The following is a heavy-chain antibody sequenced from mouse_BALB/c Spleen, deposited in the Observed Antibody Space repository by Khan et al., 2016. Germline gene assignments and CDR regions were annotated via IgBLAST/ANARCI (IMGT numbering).Heavy chain of an antibody. V-gene: IGHV9-1*02. CDR2: INTYTGEP. Sequence: QIQLVQSGPELKKPGETVKISCKASGYTFTNYGMNWVKQAPGKGLKWMGWINTYTGEPTYADDFKGRFVFSLETSAITAYLQINNLKNEDMATYFCARFRSANYWGQGTTLTVSS. J-gene: IGHJ2*01. CDR3: ARFRSANY. D-gene: IGHD6-1*01. CDR1: GYTFTNYG.